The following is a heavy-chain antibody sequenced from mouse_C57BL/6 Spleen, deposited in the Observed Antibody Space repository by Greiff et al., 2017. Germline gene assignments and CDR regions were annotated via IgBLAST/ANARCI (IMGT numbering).Heavy chain of an antibody. CDR1: GYTFTDYE. J-gene: IGHJ4*01. CDR3: TRRDYVGAMDY. D-gene: IGHD1-1*01. Sequence: VQVVESGAELVRPGASVTLSCKASGYTFTDYEMHWVKQTPVHGLEWIGAIDPETGGTAYNQKFTGKAILTADKSSSTAYMELRSLTSEDSAVYYCTRRDYVGAMDYWGQGTSVTVSS. CDR2: IDPETGGT. V-gene: IGHV1-15*01.